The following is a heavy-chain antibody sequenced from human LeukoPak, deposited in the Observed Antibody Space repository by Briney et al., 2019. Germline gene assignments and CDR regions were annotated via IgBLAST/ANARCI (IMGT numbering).Heavy chain of an antibody. CDR1: GFTFSSYS. J-gene: IGHJ4*02. V-gene: IGHV3-23*01. Sequence: GGSLRLSCAASGFTFSSYSMSWVRQAPGKGLEWVSAISGSGGSNYYADSVKGRFTISRDNSKNTLYLQMNSLRAEDTAVYYCAKDRSLQLRLVELSMFDYWGQGTLVTVSS. CDR3: AKDRSLQLRLVELSMFDY. D-gene: IGHD3-16*02. CDR2: ISGSGGSN.